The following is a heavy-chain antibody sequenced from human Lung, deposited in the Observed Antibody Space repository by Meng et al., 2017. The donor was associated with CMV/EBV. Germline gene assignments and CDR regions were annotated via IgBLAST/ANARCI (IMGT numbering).Heavy chain of an antibody. D-gene: IGHD2-2*01. CDR3: ARDLQYCGSTSCYDDCFDP. CDR1: GYTFTDYG. J-gene: IGHJ5*02. Sequence: ASXXVSXKASGYTFTDYGISWVRRAPGQGLEWMGWISAYNGDTNYARNLRGRVTMTTGTSTTTAYMELRSLRSDDTAVYYCARDLQYCGSTSCYDDCFDPWXQGTLVTVSS. CDR2: ISAYNGDT. V-gene: IGHV1-18*01.